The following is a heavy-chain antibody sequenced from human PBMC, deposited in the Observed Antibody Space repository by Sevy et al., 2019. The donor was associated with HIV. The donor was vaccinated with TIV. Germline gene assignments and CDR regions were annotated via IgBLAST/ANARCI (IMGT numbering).Heavy chain of an antibody. CDR2: ISYDGSNK. Sequence: GGSLRLSCAASGITFSSHAMHWVRQAPGKGLEWVTIISYDGSNKYYVDSVKGRFTISSDNSKNTPYLQMNSLRAEDTAVYYCARADYGDYSGEFDYWGQGTLVTVSS. V-gene: IGHV3-30-3*01. CDR1: GITFSSHA. CDR3: ARADYGDYSGEFDY. D-gene: IGHD4-17*01. J-gene: IGHJ4*02.